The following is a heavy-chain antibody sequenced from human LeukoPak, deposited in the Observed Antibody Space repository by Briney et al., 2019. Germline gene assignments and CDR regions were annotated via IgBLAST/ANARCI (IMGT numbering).Heavy chain of an antibody. CDR2: INHRGST. V-gene: IGHV4-34*01. Sequence: SETLSLTCAVDGGSFSGYYWSWIRQPPGKEQDWLGEINHRGSTNYNPCLKSRVTISVDTSKNQFALKRSSVTAADTAVYYCARYIVVVPAAMNAFDIWGQGTMVTVSS. D-gene: IGHD2-2*01. CDR3: ARYIVVVPAAMNAFDI. CDR1: GGSFSGYY. J-gene: IGHJ3*02.